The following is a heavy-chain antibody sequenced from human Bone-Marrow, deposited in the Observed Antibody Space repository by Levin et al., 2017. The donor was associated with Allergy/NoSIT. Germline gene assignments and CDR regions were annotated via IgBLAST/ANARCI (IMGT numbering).Heavy chain of an antibody. D-gene: IGHD1-26*01. CDR1: GYTFANSW. J-gene: IGHJ3*02. V-gene: IGHV5-51*01. CDR3: AKRFSTATADAFDI. CDR2: IYPGDSDT. Sequence: GASVKVSCRTSGYTFANSWIDWVRQMPGKGLEWIGTIYPGDSDTRYSPSFQGQVSISADTSLNTAYLQWSGLEASDGAIYYCAKRFSTATADAFDIWGLGTLVTVSS.